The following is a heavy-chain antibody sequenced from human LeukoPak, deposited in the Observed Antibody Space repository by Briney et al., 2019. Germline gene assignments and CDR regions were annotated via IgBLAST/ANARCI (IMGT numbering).Heavy chain of an antibody. CDR1: GFTFSGSG. CDR3: AESWLLIDY. J-gene: IGHJ4*02. V-gene: IGHV3-23*01. CDR2: ISGSGGST. Sequence: GGSLRLSCAASGFTFSGSGMHWVRQAPGKGLEWVSAISGSGGSTYYADSVKGRFTISRDNSKNTLYLQMNSLRAEDTAVYYCAESWLLIDYWGQGTLVTVSS. D-gene: IGHD2-15*01.